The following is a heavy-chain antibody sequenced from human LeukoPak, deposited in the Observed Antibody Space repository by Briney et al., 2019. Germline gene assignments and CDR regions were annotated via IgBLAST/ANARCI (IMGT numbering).Heavy chain of an antibody. Sequence: SGGSLRLSRAASGFTFSNYAMSWVRQAPGKGLEWVSVISGSGGFTYYADSVRGRFTFSRDNSQNTLYLQMSSLRAEDTAVYYCAKGSITSSYAAIDYWGQGTLVTVSS. CDR1: GFTFSNYA. J-gene: IGHJ4*02. CDR2: ISGSGGFT. D-gene: IGHD2-2*01. V-gene: IGHV3-23*01. CDR3: AKGSITSSYAAIDY.